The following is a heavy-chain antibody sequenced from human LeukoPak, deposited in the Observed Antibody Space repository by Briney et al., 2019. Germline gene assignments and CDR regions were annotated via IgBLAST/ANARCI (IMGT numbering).Heavy chain of an antibody. CDR2: ISYDGSNK. Sequence: PGRSLRLSCAASGFTFSSYAMHWVRQAPGKGLEWVAVISYDGSNKYYADSVKGRFTISRDNSKNTLYLQMNSLRAEDTAVYYCAREVYDILTGYNDYWGQGTLVTVSS. CDR1: GFTFSSYA. CDR3: AREVYDILTGYNDY. D-gene: IGHD3-9*01. V-gene: IGHV3-30-3*01. J-gene: IGHJ4*02.